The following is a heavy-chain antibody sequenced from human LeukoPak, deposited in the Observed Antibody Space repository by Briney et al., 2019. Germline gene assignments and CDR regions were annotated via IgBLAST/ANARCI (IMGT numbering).Heavy chain of an antibody. CDR3: ARGAFDSSGYLAY. CDR2: INPNSGGT. D-gene: IGHD3-22*01. Sequence: ASVKVSCKASGYTFTGYYMHWVRQAPGQGLEWMGWINPNSGGTNYAQKFQGRVTMTKDTSIATAYMELRRLRSDDTAVYYCARGAFDSSGYLAYWGQGTLVTVSS. J-gene: IGHJ4*02. CDR1: GYTFTGYY. V-gene: IGHV1-2*02.